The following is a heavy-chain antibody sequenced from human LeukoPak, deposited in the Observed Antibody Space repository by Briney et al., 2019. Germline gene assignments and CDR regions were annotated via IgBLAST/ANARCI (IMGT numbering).Heavy chain of an antibody. Sequence: GGSLRLSCAASGFSFSDYWMTWVRQAPGKGLEWVANIKQDESEKYYVDSVKGRFTISRDNAKNSLYLQMNSLRVEDTAVNYCARDLIRDYGVKADAFDIWGQGTMVTVSS. CDR1: GFSFSDYW. D-gene: IGHD4-23*01. CDR2: IKQDESEK. CDR3: ARDLIRDYGVKADAFDI. V-gene: IGHV3-7*01. J-gene: IGHJ3*02.